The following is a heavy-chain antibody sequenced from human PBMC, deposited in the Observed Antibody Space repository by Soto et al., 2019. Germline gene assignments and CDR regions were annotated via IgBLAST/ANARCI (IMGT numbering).Heavy chain of an antibody. Sequence: PGGSLRLSCAASGFTFSNYWMHWVRQAPGKGLVWVSRIYSDGSGPMYAASVKGRFTISRNNAKSTLYLQMNSLSAEDTAVYYCATLNNFGFDYWGRGTLVTVSS. J-gene: IGHJ4*02. CDR1: GFTFSNYW. CDR2: IYSDGSGP. V-gene: IGHV3-74*03. D-gene: IGHD1-1*01. CDR3: ATLNNFGFDY.